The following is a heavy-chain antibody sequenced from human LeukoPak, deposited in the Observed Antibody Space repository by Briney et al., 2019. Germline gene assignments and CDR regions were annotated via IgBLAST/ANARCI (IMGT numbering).Heavy chain of an antibody. CDR2: IYYSGST. V-gene: IGHV4-31*03. J-gene: IGHJ3*02. D-gene: IGHD3-9*01. CDR3: ASADYDMAFDI. CDR1: GGSISSGGYY. Sequence: SETLSLACTVSGGSISSGGYYWSWIRQHPGKGLEWIGYIYYSGSTDYNPSLKSRFTMSVDTSKNQFSLKLSSVTAADTAVYYCASADYDMAFDIWGQGTMVTVSS.